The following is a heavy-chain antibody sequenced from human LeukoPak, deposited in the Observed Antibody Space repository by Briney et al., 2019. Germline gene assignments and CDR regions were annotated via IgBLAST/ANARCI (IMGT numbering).Heavy chain of an antibody. D-gene: IGHD6-6*01. CDR2: IYYSGST. V-gene: IGHV4-39*01. J-gene: IGHJ4*02. CDR1: GGSISSSSYY. CDR3: ARLRIAAPIY. Sequence: PSETLSLTCTGSGGSISSSSYYWGWIRQPPGKGLEWIGSIYYSGSTYYNPSLKSRVTISVDTSKNQFSLKLSSVTAADTAVYYCARLRIAAPIYWGQGTLVTVSS.